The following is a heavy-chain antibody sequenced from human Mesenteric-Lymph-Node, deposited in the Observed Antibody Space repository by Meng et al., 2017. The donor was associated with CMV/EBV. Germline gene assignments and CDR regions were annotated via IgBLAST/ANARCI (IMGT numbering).Heavy chain of an antibody. V-gene: IGHV4-39*07. CDR1: GGSISSSSHY. D-gene: IGHD2-2*03. CDR2: IHYTGST. CDR3: AREIRGYCGSTSCSTSYFDY. J-gene: IGHJ4*02. Sequence: SETLSLTCSVSGGSISSSSHYWGWIRQSPEKGLEYIGGIHYTGSTYYNPSLKSRVAISVDTSKNSFSLKVYSVTAADTAVYFCAREIRGYCGSTSCSTSYFDYWGQGTLVTVSS.